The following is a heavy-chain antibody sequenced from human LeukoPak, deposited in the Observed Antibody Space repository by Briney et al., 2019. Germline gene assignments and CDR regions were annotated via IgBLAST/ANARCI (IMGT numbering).Heavy chain of an antibody. CDR1: GGPIRSGGYS. CDR3: AREGVAAAGTRDYDAFDI. Sequence: SETLSLTFTVSGGPIRSGGYSWSWIRQHPGKGLERIGYIYYSGSTYHNPSLKSRVTVSVDTSKNQFSLKLSSVTAADTAVYYRAREGVAAAGTRDYDAFDIWGQGTMVTVSS. D-gene: IGHD6-13*01. V-gene: IGHV4-31*03. CDR2: IYYSGST. J-gene: IGHJ3*02.